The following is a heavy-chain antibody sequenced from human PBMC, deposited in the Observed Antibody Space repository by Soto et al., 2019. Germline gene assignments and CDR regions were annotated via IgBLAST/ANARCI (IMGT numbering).Heavy chain of an antibody. CDR1: GFTFSSYG. V-gene: IGHV3-30*18. J-gene: IGHJ4*02. D-gene: IGHD2-21*02. CDR2: ISYDGSNK. CDR3: AKDGSSSGVVTALVY. Sequence: PGGSLRLSCAASGFTFSSYGMHWVRQAPGKGLEWVAVISYDGSNKYYADSVKGRFTISRDNSKNTLYLQMNSLRAEDTAVYYCAKDGSSSGVVTALVYWGQGTLVTVSS.